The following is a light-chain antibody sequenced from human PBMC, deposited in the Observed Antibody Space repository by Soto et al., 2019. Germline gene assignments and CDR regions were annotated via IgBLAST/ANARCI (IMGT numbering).Light chain of an antibody. Sequence: DIQLTQSPSLLSASVGDRVTITCRAGQTISDYLNWYQQKPGTAPKLLIYAASTLQSGVPSRFSGSRSGTDFTLTISSLHPEDVATYYCQQTFSAPSITFGQGTRLEIK. CDR2: AAS. CDR1: QTISDY. V-gene: IGKV1-39*01. J-gene: IGKJ5*01. CDR3: QQTFSAPSIT.